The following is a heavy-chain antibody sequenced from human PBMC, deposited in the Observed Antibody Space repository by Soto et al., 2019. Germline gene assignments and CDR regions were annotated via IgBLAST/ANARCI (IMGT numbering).Heavy chain of an antibody. J-gene: IGHJ6*02. CDR2: ISGSGGNA. CDR3: AKDGASGSYPPYYYFGMDV. D-gene: IGHD1-26*01. Sequence: EVQLLESGGGLVQPGGSLRLSCAASGFTFSSYAMSWVRQAPGKGLEWVSSISGSGGNAYYADSVKGRFSISRDNCKNTLRLQMNSLRADDTAVYYCAKDGASGSYPPYYYFGMDVWGQGTTVTVSS. CDR1: GFTFSSYA. V-gene: IGHV3-23*01.